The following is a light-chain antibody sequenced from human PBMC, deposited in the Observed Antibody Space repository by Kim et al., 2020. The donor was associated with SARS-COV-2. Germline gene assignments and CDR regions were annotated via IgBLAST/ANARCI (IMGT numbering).Light chain of an antibody. Sequence: CPGERATLACRASRSVSSYLAWYQQKPGQAPRLLIYDASNRATGIPARFSGSGSGTDFTLTISSLEPEDFAVYYCQQRSNWPPLTFGGGTKVDIK. V-gene: IGKV3-11*01. CDR1: RSVSSY. CDR2: DAS. J-gene: IGKJ4*01. CDR3: QQRSNWPPLT.